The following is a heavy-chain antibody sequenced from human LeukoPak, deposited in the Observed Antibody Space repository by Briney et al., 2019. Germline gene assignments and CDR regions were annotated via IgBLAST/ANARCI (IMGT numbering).Heavy chain of an antibody. CDR2: ISWNSGSI. CDR3: AKDHDYDILTGYFTY. V-gene: IGHV3-9*01. CDR1: GFTFDDYA. Sequence: GGSLRLSCAASGFTFDDYAMHWVRQAPGKGLEWVSGISWNSGSIGYADSVKGRFTISRDNAKNSLYLQMNSLRAEDTALYYCAKDHDYDILTGYFTYWGQGTLVTVSS. D-gene: IGHD3-9*01. J-gene: IGHJ4*02.